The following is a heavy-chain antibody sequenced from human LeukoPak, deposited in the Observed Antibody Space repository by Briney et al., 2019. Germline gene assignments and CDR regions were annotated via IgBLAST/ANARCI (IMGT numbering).Heavy chain of an antibody. CDR3: AKDSRAAAGSTYYYYYYYYMDV. CDR1: GFTFDDYA. Sequence: GGSLRLSCAASGFTFDDYAMHWVRQAPGKGLEWVSLISWDGGSTYYADSVKGRFTISRDNSKNSLYLQMNSRRAEDTALYYCAKDSRAAAGSTYYYYYYYYMDVWGKGTTVTVSS. D-gene: IGHD6-13*01. CDR2: ISWDGGST. V-gene: IGHV3-43D*03. J-gene: IGHJ6*03.